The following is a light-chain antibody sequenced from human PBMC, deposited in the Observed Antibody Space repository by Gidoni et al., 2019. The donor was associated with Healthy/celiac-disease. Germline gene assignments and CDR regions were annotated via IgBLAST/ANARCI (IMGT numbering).Light chain of an antibody. CDR3: QQSYSTPLT. Sequence: DIQMTQSPSSLAASVGERVTITCRASQSISSYLTGYQTKPGKAPKLLIYAASSLQSGVPSRVSGSGSGTDFTLTISSLQPEDFATYYCQQSYSTPLTFGGGTKVEIK. J-gene: IGKJ4*01. V-gene: IGKV1-39*01. CDR1: QSISSY. CDR2: AAS.